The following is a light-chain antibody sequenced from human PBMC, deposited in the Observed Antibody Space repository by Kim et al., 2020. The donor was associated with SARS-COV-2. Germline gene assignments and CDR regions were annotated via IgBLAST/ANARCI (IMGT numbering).Light chain of an antibody. CDR1: QSISSY. CDR2: AAS. CDR3: QQSYSTPRGYT. J-gene: IGKJ2*01. V-gene: IGKV1-39*01. Sequence: DIQMTQSPTSLSASVGDRVTITCRASQSISSYLNWYQQKPGKAPKLLIYAASSLQSGVPSRFSGSGSGTDFTLTISSLQTEDFATYYCQQSYSTPRGYTFGQGTKLEI.